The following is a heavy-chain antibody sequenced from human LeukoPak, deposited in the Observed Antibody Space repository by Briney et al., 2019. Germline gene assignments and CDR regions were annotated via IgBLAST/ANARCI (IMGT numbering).Heavy chain of an antibody. CDR2: IKQDGSDT. V-gene: IGHV3-7*01. Sequence: GGSLRLSCAASGFTFSTYWVSWVRQAPGKGLGWVATIKQDGSDTFYVASVRGRFTISRDNAKNSLYLQMNSLRDEGTAVYYCARGGPAAARKRGLDYWGQGTLVTVSS. J-gene: IGHJ4*02. D-gene: IGHD6-13*01. CDR3: ARGGPAAARKRGLDY. CDR1: GFTFSTYW.